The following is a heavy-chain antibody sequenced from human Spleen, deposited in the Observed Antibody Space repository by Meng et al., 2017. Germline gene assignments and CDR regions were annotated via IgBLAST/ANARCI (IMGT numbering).Heavy chain of an antibody. CDR2: IYYSGST. CDR3: ARVPGYSSSWMDGYKPQGTDY. CDR1: GGSISSSSYY. D-gene: IGHD6-13*01. V-gene: IGHV4-39*07. J-gene: IGHJ4*02. Sequence: SETLSLTCTVSGGSISSSSYYWGWIRQPPEKGLEWIGSIYYSGSTYYNPSLKSRVTISVDTSKNQFSLKLSSVTAADTAVYYCARVPGYSSSWMDGYKPQGTDYWGQGTLVTVSS.